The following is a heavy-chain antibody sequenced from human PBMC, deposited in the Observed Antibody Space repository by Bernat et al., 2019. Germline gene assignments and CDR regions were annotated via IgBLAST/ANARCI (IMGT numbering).Heavy chain of an antibody. CDR2: IHSGGST. V-gene: IGHV3-66*04. CDR3: ARHLNLVEDY. CDR1: GFTVSSKY. D-gene: IGHD3-16*02. Sequence: EVQLVESGGGLVQPGGSLRLSCVASGFTVSSKYMSRVRQAPGKGLEWVSIIHSGGSTYYTDSVKGRFTISRDNSKNTLYLQMNSLRAEDTAVYYCARHLNLVEDYWGQGTLVTVSS. J-gene: IGHJ4*02.